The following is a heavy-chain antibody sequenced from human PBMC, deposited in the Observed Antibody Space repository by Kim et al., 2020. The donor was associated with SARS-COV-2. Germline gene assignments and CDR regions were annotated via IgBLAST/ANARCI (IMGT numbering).Heavy chain of an antibody. CDR2: FYTSGNT. CDR3: ARDGLNTGLY. CDR1: GGSISSYY. D-gene: IGHD4-4*01. V-gene: IGHV4-4*07. Sequence: SETLSLTCTVSGGSISSYYWSWIRQPAGKGLEWIGRFYTSGNTNYNPSLKSRVTMSVDMSKNQFSLKLSSVTAADTALYYCARDGLNTGLYWGQGTLVTVSS. J-gene: IGHJ4*02.